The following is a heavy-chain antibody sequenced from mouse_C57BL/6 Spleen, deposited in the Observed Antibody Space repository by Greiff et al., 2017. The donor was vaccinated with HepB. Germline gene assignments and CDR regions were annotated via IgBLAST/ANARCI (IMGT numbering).Heavy chain of an antibody. CDR2: IYPGSGST. Sequence: QVQLQQPGAELVKPGASVKMSCKASGYTFTSYWITWVKPRPGQGLEWIGDIYPGSGSTNYNEKFKSKATLTVNTSSSTAYMQLSSLTSEDSAVYYCARPPLYGSSSYAMDYWGQGTSVTVSS. J-gene: IGHJ4*01. CDR1: GYTFTSYW. D-gene: IGHD1-1*01. CDR3: ARPPLYGSSSYAMDY. V-gene: IGHV1-55*01.